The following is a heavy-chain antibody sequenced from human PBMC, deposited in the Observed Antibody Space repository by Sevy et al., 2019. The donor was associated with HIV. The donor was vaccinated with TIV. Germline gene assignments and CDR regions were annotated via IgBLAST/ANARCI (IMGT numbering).Heavy chain of an antibody. Sequence: WGSLRLSCAASGFTFSDYYMSWIRQAPGKGLEWVSYISSSSSYTNYADSVKGRFTISRDNAKNSLYLQMNSLRAEDTAGYYCARDFGYCSSTSCGWYYYGMDVWGQGTTVTVSS. CDR1: GFTFSDYY. CDR2: ISSSSSYT. J-gene: IGHJ6*02. V-gene: IGHV3-11*06. CDR3: ARDFGYCSSTSCGWYYYGMDV. D-gene: IGHD2-2*03.